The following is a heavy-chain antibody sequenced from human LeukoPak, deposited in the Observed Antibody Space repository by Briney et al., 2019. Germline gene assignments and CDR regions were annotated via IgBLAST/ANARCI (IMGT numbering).Heavy chain of an antibody. V-gene: IGHV3-74*01. CDR1: GFSFISYW. J-gene: IGHJ4*02. CDR3: ARISYSRNFDY. Sequence: GGSLRLSCAASGFSFISYWMHWVRQGPGKGLEWVSRINSDGSSISYANSVKGRFTISRDNAKNTLYLQMNSLRAEDTAVYYCARISYSRNFDYWGQGTLATVSS. D-gene: IGHD2-15*01. CDR2: INSDGSSI.